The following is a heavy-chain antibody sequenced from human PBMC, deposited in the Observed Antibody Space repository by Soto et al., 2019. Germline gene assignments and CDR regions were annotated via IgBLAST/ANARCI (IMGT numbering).Heavy chain of an antibody. CDR3: AKVESYDFWGGYDYYDYSHYGMDV. V-gene: IGHV3-23*01. CDR1: EFTFNNYA. J-gene: IGHJ6*02. CDR2: ISGPGGRT. D-gene: IGHD3-3*01. Sequence: LRFSCAASEFTFNNYAMTWVRQTPGKGLEWVAGISGPGGRTYYADSVKGRFTISRDNSKNTLFLQMNGLRGEDTAVYYCAKVESYDFWGGYDYYDYSHYGMDVWGQGTTVTAP.